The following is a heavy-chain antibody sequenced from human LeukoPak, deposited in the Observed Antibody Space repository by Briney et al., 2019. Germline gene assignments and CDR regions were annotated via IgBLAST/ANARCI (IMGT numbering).Heavy chain of an antibody. V-gene: IGHV1-2*02. CDR1: GYTFTGYY. CDR3: ARARRHSSGWLRYYFDY. D-gene: IGHD6-19*01. CDR2: INPNSGGT. Sequence: RASVKVSCKASGYTFTGYYMHWVRQAPGQGLEWMGWINPNSGGTNYAQKSQGRVTMTRDTSISTAYMEPSRLRPDDTAVYYCARARRHSSGWLRYYFDYWGQGTLVTVSS. J-gene: IGHJ4*02.